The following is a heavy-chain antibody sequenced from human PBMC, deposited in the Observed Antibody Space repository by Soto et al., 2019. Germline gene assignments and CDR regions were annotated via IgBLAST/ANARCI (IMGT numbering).Heavy chain of an antibody. Sequence: KSSETLSLTCTVSGDSISSNSNYWGWIRQPPGKGLEWIGSIYFSGRTYYNPSLNSRVTISVDTSKNQFSLKLSSVTAADTAVYYCARHRPWNFDYWGQGALVTVSS. CDR2: IYFSGRT. D-gene: IGHD1-1*01. J-gene: IGHJ4*02. CDR1: GDSISSNSNY. V-gene: IGHV4-39*01. CDR3: ARHRPWNFDY.